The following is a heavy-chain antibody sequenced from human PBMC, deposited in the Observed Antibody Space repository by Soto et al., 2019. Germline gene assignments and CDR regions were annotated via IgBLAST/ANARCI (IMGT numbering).Heavy chain of an antibody. CDR1: GYTFTSYA. CDR3: ARGATVTALDYDYGMDV. Sequence: QVQLVQSGAEEKKPGASVKVSCKASGYTFTSYAMHWVRQAPGQRLEWMGWINAGNGNTKYSQKFQGRVTITRDTSASTAYMELSSLRSEATAVYYCARGATVTALDYDYGMDVWGQGTTVTVSS. J-gene: IGHJ6*02. V-gene: IGHV1-3*05. CDR2: INAGNGNT. D-gene: IGHD4-17*01.